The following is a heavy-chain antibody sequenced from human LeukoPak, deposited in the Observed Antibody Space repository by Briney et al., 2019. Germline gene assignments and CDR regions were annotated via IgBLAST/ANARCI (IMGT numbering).Heavy chain of an antibody. CDR2: IYTSGST. D-gene: IGHD3-22*01. CDR1: GGSISSYY. CDR3: AVYYDSSAFYGAFDY. Sequence: SETLSLTCTVSGGSISSYYWSWIRQPAGKGLEWIGRIYTSGSTNYNPSLKSRVTMSVDTSKNQFSLKLSSVTAADTAVYYCAVYYDSSAFYGAFDYWGQGALVTVSS. J-gene: IGHJ4*02. V-gene: IGHV4-4*07.